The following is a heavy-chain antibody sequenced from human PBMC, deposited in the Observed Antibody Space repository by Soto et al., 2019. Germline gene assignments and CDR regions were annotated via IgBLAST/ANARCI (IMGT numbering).Heavy chain of an antibody. CDR2: INHSGST. J-gene: IGHJ4*02. Sequence: SETLSLTCAVYGGSFSGYYWSWIRQPPGKGLEWIGEINHSGSTNYNPSLKSRVTISVDTSKNQFSLKLSSVTAADTAVYHCARVSGTTTSPFDYWGQGTLVTSPQ. D-gene: IGHD1-1*01. CDR1: GGSFSGYY. V-gene: IGHV4-34*01. CDR3: ARVSGTTTSPFDY.